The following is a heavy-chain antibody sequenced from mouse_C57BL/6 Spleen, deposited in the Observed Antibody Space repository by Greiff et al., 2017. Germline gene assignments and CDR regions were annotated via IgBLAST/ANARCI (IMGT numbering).Heavy chain of an antibody. CDR3: ARGDYGYGEGFDY. D-gene: IGHD2-2*01. CDR2: IYPGDGDT. V-gene: IGHV1-80*01. Sequence: VQLVESGAELVKPGASVKISCKASGYAFSSYWMNWVKQRPGKGLEWIGQIYPGDGDTNYNGQFKGKATLTADKSSSTAYMQLSSLTSEDSAVDFCARGDYGYGEGFDYWGQGTTLTVSS. J-gene: IGHJ2*01. CDR1: GYAFSSYW.